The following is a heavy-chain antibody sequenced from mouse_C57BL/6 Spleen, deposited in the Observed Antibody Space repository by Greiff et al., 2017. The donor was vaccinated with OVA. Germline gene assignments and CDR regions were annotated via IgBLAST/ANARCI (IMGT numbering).Heavy chain of an antibody. CDR2: IYPGDGDT. D-gene: IGHD1-1*01. V-gene: IGHV1-82*01. J-gene: IGHJ3*01. CDR1: GYAFSSSW. Sequence: QVQLQQSGPELVKPGASVKISCKASGYAFSSSWMNWVKQRPGKGLEWIGRIYPGDGDTNYNGKFKGKATLTAYKSSSTAYMQLSSLTSEDSAVYFCARGNYGSSWFAYWGQGTLVTVSA. CDR3: ARGNYGSSWFAY.